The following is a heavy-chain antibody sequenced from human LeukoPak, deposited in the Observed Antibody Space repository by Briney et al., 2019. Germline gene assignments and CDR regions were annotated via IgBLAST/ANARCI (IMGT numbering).Heavy chain of an antibody. V-gene: IGHV3-69-1*02. J-gene: IGHJ4*02. CDR2: ISSGSTI. Sequence: GGSLRLSCAASGFTFSSYWMHWVRHAPGKGLEWVSYISSGSTIYYADSVKGRFTISRDNAKNSLYLQMNSLRAEDTAVYYCARCQHSGSGSFQDPFDYWGQGTLVTVSS. CDR3: ARCQHSGSGSFQDPFDY. CDR1: GFTFSSYW. D-gene: IGHD3-10*01.